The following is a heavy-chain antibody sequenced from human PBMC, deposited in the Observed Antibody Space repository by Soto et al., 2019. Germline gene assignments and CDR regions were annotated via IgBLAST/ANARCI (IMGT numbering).Heavy chain of an antibody. D-gene: IGHD1-20*01. CDR3: VRRAITATTDWGAFDV. CDR2: VSPGGDVS. V-gene: IGHV3-23*01. J-gene: IGHJ3*01. CDR1: GFTFSSFV. Sequence: EVQLLESGGGLVQPGGPLDLSSTASGFTFSSFVMNWVRQALGKGLEWVSTVSPGGDVSHYTDSVKGRFTISRDNSRRTLHLQMDSLRAEDAAVYFCVRRAITATTDWGAFDVWGQGTVVTVSS.